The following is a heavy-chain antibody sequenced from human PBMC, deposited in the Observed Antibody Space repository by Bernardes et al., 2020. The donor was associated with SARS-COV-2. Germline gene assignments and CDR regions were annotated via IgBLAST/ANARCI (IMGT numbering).Heavy chain of an antibody. CDR3: ARPYSGSYYGHFDY. V-gene: IGHV3-30*03. J-gene: IGHJ4*02. D-gene: IGHD1-26*01. CDR1: GFTFSSYG. CDR2: ISYDGSNK. Sequence: VWSLILSCAASGFTFSSYGMHWVRQAPGKGLEWVAVISYDGSNKYYADSVKGRFTISRDNSKNTLYLQMNSLRAEDTAVYYCARPYSGSYYGHFDYWGQGTLVTVSS.